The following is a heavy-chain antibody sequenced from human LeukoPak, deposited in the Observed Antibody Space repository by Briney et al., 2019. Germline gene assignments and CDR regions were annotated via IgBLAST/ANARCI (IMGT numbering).Heavy chain of an antibody. Sequence: SETLSLTCTVSGGSISSSSYYWGWIRQPPGKGLEGIGSIYYSGSTYYNPSLKSRVTISVDTSKNQFSLKLSSVTAADTAVYYCARTSYSSSWYPNWFDPWGQGTLVTVSS. CDR2: IYYSGST. J-gene: IGHJ5*02. D-gene: IGHD6-13*01. V-gene: IGHV4-39*07. CDR1: GGSISSSSYY. CDR3: ARTSYSSSWYPNWFDP.